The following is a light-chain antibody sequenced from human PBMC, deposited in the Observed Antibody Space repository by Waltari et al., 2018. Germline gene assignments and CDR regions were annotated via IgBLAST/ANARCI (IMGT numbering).Light chain of an antibody. Sequence: EIVLTQSPGTLSLSPGERATLSCRASQSVSRSLAWYQQKPGQAPRLLIYGASNRATGITDRLSGSGSGTDFSLTISRLEPEDFAVYYCQHYVRLPATFGQGTKVEIK. CDR3: QHYVRLPAT. V-gene: IGKV3-20*01. CDR1: QSVSRS. CDR2: GAS. J-gene: IGKJ1*01.